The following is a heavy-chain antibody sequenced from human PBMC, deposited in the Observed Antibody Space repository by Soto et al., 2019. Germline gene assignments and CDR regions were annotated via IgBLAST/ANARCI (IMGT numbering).Heavy chain of an antibody. V-gene: IGHV3-23*01. CDR2: ISGSGGST. CDR3: AKASSYSGSYFVDY. CDR1: GVTFSSYA. Sequence: LSCAASGVTFSSYAMSWFRQAPGKGLEWVSAISGSGGSTYYADSVKGRFTISRDNSKSTLYLQMNSLRAEDTAVYYCAKASSYSGSYFVDYWGQGTLVTVSS. J-gene: IGHJ4*02. D-gene: IGHD1-26*01.